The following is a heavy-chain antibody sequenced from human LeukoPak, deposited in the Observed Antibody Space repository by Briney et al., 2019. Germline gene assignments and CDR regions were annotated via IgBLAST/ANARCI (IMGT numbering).Heavy chain of an antibody. CDR2: IYHSGST. D-gene: IGHD6-13*01. CDR3: ARGLAAAGLGY. CDR1: GYSISSGYY. Sequence: SETLSLTCTVSGYSISSGYYWGWIRQPPGKGLEWIGSIYHSGSTYYNPSLKSRVTISVDTSKNQFSLKLSSVTAADTAVYYCARGLAAAGLGYWGQGTLVTVSS. V-gene: IGHV4-38-2*02. J-gene: IGHJ4*02.